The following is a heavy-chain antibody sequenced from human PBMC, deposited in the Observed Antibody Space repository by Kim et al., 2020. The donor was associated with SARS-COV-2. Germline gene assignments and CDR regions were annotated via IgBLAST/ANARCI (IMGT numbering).Heavy chain of an antibody. CDR1: GFTFSSYG. CDR3: ARDGYGSYSSSWFDY. Sequence: GGSLRLSCAASGFTFSSYGMHWVRQAPGKGLEWVAVIWYDGSNKYYADSVKGRFTISRDNSKNTLYLQMNSLRAEDTAVYYCARDGYGSYSSSWFDYWGQGTLVTVSS. CDR2: IWYDGSNK. J-gene: IGHJ4*02. D-gene: IGHD6-13*01. V-gene: IGHV3-33*01.